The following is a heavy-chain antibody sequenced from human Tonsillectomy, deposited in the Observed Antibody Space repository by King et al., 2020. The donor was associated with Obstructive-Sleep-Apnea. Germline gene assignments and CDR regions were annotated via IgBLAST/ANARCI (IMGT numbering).Heavy chain of an antibody. V-gene: IGHV2-5*02. J-gene: IGHJ4*02. CDR3: AHRVYDSSGYYGVFDY. CDR1: GFSLSTSGVG. CDR2: IYWDDDK. Sequence: TLQESGPTLVKPPQTLTLTCTFSGFSLSTSGVGVGWIRQPPGKALEWLALIYWDDDKRYSPSLKSRLTITKDTSKNQVVLTMTNMDPVDTATYYCAHRVYDSSGYYGVFDYWGQGTLVTVSS. D-gene: IGHD3-22*01.